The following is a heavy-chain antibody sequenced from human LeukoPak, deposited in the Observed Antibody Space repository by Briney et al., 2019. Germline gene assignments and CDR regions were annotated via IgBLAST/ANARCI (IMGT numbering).Heavy chain of an antibody. CDR2: ISGSGGST. CDR3: AKLPLPLWFGEGAYFDY. V-gene: IGHV3-23*01. CDR1: GFTFSSYG. J-gene: IGHJ4*02. D-gene: IGHD3-10*01. Sequence: GGSLRLSCAASGFTFSSYGMSWVRQAPGKGLEWVSAISGSGGSTYYADSVKGRFTISRDNSKNTLYLQMNSLRAEDTAVYYCAKLPLPLWFGEGAYFDYWGQGTLVTVSS.